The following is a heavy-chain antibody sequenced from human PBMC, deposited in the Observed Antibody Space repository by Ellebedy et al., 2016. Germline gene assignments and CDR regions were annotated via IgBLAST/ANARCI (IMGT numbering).Heavy chain of an antibody. CDR1: GGSISSYY. CDR3: AVGGST. J-gene: IGHJ5*02. V-gene: IGHV4-4*07. CDR2: IYTSGST. D-gene: IGHD2-2*01. Sequence: SETLSLXXTVSGGSISSYYWSWIRQPAGKGLEWIGRIYTSGSTNYNPSLKSRVTISVNTSKNQFSLKLSSVTAADTAVYYCAVGGSTWGQGTLVTVSS.